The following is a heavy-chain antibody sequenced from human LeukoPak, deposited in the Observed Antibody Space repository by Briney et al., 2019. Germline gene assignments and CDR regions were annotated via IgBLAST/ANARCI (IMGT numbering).Heavy chain of an antibody. V-gene: IGHV3-30-3*01. CDR3: AKGQAYSGSYYFDY. Sequence: GRSLRLSCAASGFTFSSYGMHWVRQAPGKGLEWVSVTSYDGSNKDYADSVKGRFTISRDNSKNTLYLQMNSLRAEDTAVYYCAKGQAYSGSYYFDYWGQGTLVTVSS. J-gene: IGHJ4*02. CDR1: GFTFSSYG. D-gene: IGHD1-26*01. CDR2: TSYDGSNK.